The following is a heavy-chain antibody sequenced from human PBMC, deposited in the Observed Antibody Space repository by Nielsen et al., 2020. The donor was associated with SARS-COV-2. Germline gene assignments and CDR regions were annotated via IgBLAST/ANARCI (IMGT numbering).Heavy chain of an antibody. Sequence: GSLRLSCTVPGGSISTYYWSWIRQPPGKGLEWIGYISYSGSTNYNPSLKSRVTISLDTSKNQFSLKLSSVAAADTAVYYCAREYSSLVSYHYYMDVWGKGTTVTVSS. CDR3: AREYSSLVSYHYYMDV. V-gene: IGHV4-59*01. CDR2: ISYSGST. CDR1: GGSISTYY. J-gene: IGHJ6*03. D-gene: IGHD6-19*01.